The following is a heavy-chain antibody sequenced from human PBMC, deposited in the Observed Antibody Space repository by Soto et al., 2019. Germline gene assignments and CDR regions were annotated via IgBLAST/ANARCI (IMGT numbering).Heavy chain of an antibody. D-gene: IGHD3-16*02. J-gene: IGHJ4*02. V-gene: IGHV3-23*01. CDR2: ISGSGGST. CDR1: GGTFSSYA. Sequence: GASVKVSCKASGGTFSSYAMSWVRQAPGKGLEWVSAISGSGGSTYYADSVKGRFTISRDNSKNTLYLQMNSLRAEDTAVYYCAKRNYRDYVWGSYRYLDYWGQGTLVTVSS. CDR3: AKRNYRDYVWGSYRYLDY.